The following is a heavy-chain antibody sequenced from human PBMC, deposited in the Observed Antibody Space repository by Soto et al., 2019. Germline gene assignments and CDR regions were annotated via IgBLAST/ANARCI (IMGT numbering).Heavy chain of an antibody. D-gene: IGHD5-18*01. CDR1: GYTFTGYY. CDR3: ARTPRRIQLWLHWFDP. Sequence: QVQLVQSGAEVKKPGASVKVSCKASGYTFTGYYMHWVRQAPGQGLEWMGWINPNSGGTNYEQKFQGRVTMTRDTSISTAYMELSRLRSDDTAVYYCARTPRRIQLWLHWFDPWGQGTLVTVSS. V-gene: IGHV1-2*02. J-gene: IGHJ5*02. CDR2: INPNSGGT.